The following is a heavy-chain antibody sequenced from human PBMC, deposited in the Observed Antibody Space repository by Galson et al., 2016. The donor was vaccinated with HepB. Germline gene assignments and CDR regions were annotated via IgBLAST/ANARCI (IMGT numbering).Heavy chain of an antibody. CDR1: GYTFDNSW. CDR3: ARLVGYCSSCSCSTYYYYGMDV. J-gene: IGHJ6*02. CDR2: IYPGDSHT. V-gene: IGHV5-51*01. Sequence: QSGAEVKKPGESLKISCKGYGYTFDNSWIAWVRQMPGKGLEWMGIIYPGDSHTRYSPSFQGQVTISADNSISTAFLQWGSLKASDTAMYFCARLVGYCSSCSCSTYYYYGMDVWGQGTTVTVSS. D-gene: IGHD2-2*02.